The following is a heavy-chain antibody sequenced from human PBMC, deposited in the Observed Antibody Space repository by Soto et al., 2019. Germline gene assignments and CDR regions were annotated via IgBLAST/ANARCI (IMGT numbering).Heavy chain of an antibody. CDR1: GYTFASYG. J-gene: IGHJ5*02. D-gene: IGHD2-2*01. CDR3: ARDQIVVVPAATNWFDP. Sequence: ASVKVSCKASGYTFASYGISWVRQAPGQGLEWMGWISAYNGNTNYAQKLQGRVTMTTDTPTSTAYMELRSLRSDDTAVYYCARDQIVVVPAATNWFDPCGQRTLVTVSS. V-gene: IGHV1-18*01. CDR2: ISAYNGNT.